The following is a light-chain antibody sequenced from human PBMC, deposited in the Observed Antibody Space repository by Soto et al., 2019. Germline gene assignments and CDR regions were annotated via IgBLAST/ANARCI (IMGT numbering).Light chain of an antibody. V-gene: IGLV1-40*01. J-gene: IGLJ1*01. CDR2: GNS. CDR1: SSNIGAGYD. Sequence: QPVLTQPPSVSGAPGQRVTISCTGSSSNIGAGYDVHWYQQLPGTAPKLLIYGNSHRPSGVPDRFSGSKSGTSVSLAITGLQAEDEADYFCQSYDNSLSAYVFGTGTKLTVL. CDR3: QSYDNSLSAYV.